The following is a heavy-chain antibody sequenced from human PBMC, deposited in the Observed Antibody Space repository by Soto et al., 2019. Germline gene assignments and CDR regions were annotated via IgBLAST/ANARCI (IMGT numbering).Heavy chain of an antibody. D-gene: IGHD2-2*01. V-gene: IGHV3-21*01. CDR1: GFTFSSYS. CDR3: ASSRSSTSSSPYYYYGMDV. Sequence: PGGSLRLSCAASGFTFSSYSMNWVRQAPGKGLEWVSSISSSSSYIYYADSVKGRFTISRDNAKNSLYLQMNSLRAEDTAVYYCASSRSSTSSSPYYYYGMDVWGQGTTVTVS. J-gene: IGHJ6*02. CDR2: ISSSSSYI.